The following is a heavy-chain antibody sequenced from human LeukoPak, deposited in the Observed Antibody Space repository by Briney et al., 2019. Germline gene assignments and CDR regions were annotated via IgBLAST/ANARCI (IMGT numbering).Heavy chain of an antibody. Sequence: ASVKVSCKVSGNTLTDLSIHWVRQAPGEGLDWMGGFDPEDAEIIYAEKFQDRVTMTEDPSTDTAYLELSSLRSEDTAVYFCAAEGQWSLVHYFNSWGQGTLVTVSS. CDR3: AAEGQWSLVHYFNS. V-gene: IGHV1-24*01. CDR2: FDPEDAEI. J-gene: IGHJ4*02. CDR1: GNTLTDLS. D-gene: IGHD2-15*01.